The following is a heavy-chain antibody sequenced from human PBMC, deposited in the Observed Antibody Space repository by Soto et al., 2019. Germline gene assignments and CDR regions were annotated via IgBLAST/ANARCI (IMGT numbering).Heavy chain of an antibody. D-gene: IGHD3-10*01. CDR2: LYHSGST. V-gene: IGHV4-30-2*01. J-gene: IGHJ3*02. CDR1: GGSISSGGYS. CDR3: ARAHGSGWGAFDI. Sequence: QLQLQESGSGLVKPSQTLSLTCAVSGGSISSGGYSWSWIRQPPGKGLEWIGYLYHSGSTYYNPSTNGRVTISVDRSKNQFSLKLISVTAADTAVYYCARAHGSGWGAFDIWGQGTMVTVSS.